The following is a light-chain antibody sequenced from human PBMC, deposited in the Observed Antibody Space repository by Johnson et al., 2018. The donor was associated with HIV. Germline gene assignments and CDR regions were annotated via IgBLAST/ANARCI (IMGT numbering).Light chain of an antibody. V-gene: IGLV1-51*02. J-gene: IGLJ1*01. Sequence: QSVLTQPPSVSAAPGQKVTISCSGSSSNIGNNDVSWYQQLPGTAPKLLIYRNNQRPSGVPDRFSGSKSGTSATLGITGLQTGDAADYYRGTWDNSLSAYVFVTGTKVTVL. CDR2: RNN. CDR1: SSNIGNND. CDR3: GTWDNSLSAYV.